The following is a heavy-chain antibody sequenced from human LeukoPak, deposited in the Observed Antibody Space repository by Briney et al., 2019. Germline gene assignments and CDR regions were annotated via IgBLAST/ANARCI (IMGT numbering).Heavy chain of an antibody. CDR2: INHSGST. J-gene: IGHJ4*02. CDR1: GGSFSGYY. V-gene: IGHV4-34*01. Sequence: PSETLSLTCAVYGGSFSGYYWSWIRQPPGKGLEWIGEINHSGSTNYNPSLKSRVTISVDTSKNQFSLKLSSVTAADTAVYYCARESLRYYYGSGSYYNYWGQGTLVTVSS. CDR3: ARESLRYYYGSGSYYNY. D-gene: IGHD3-10*01.